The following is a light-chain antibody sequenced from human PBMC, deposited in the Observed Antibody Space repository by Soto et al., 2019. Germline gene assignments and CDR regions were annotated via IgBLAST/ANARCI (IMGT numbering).Light chain of an antibody. CDR3: QQYHSYSGT. J-gene: IGKJ1*01. CDR1: QSITSW. CDR2: DAS. V-gene: IGKV1-5*01. Sequence: DIQMTQSPSTLSASVGDRVTITCRASQSITSWLAWYQQKPGKAPKVLIYDASSLERGVPSRFSGSASGTEFTLTICSLQPDDFATYYCQQYHSYSGTFGQRTKVQIK.